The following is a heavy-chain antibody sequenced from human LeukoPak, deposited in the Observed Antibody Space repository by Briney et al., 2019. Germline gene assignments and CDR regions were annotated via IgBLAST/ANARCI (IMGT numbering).Heavy chain of an antibody. V-gene: IGHV3-23*01. Sequence: GGSLRLSCAASGFTFRTYAMSWVRQAPGKGLEWVSGISGSGGSTYYADSAKGRFTISRDNSKNTLYLQMNSLRAEDTAVYYCASQVAQISSPFDYWGQGTLVTVSS. CDR2: ISGSGGST. D-gene: IGHD3-3*02. CDR1: GFTFRTYA. CDR3: ASQVAQISSPFDY. J-gene: IGHJ4*02.